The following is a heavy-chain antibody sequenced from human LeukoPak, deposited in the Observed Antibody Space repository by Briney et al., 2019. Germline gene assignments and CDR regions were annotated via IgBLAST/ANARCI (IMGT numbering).Heavy chain of an antibody. CDR3: ARVTDPIAAAGTFAFDI. V-gene: IGHV4-59*11. D-gene: IGHD6-13*01. Sequence: PSETLSLTCTVSGGSISSHYWSWIRQPPGKGLEWIGYIYYNGSTNYNPSLKSRVTISVDTSKNQFSLKLSSVTAADTAVYYCARVTDPIAAAGTFAFDIWGQGTMVTVSS. CDR2: IYYNGST. CDR1: GGSISSHY. J-gene: IGHJ3*02.